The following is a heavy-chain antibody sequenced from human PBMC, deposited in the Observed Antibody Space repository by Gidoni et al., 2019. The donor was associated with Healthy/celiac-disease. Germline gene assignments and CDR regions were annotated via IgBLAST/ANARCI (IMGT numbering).Heavy chain of an antibody. Sequence: EVQLVQSGAEVKKPGESLKISCTGSGYSFTSYWIGWVLQMPGKGLEWVGFIYRGYSDNRYSPSFQGQVTISADKSISTDYRQGSSLKASDTAMYYGARLPSGRYGGGWFDPWGQGTRVTVSS. J-gene: IGHJ5*02. CDR2: IYRGYSDN. CDR1: GYSFTSYW. D-gene: IGHD1-26*01. V-gene: IGHV5-51*01. CDR3: ARLPSGRYGGGWFDP.